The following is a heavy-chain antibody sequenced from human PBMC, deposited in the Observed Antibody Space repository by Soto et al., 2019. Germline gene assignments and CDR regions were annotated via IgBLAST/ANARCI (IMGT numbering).Heavy chain of an antibody. CDR3: ARYPVVVVPAANYGLDV. D-gene: IGHD2-2*01. J-gene: IGHJ6*02. Sequence: QVQLQESGPGLVKPSQTLSLTCSVSGVSVSSDIYYWSWIRHHPGKGLEWIGYIYYSGNTYYNPSLGGRVTIYLDTSKNHFSLRLRSVTPADTAVYYCARYPVVVVPAANYGLDVWGQGTTVTVSS. CDR1: GVSVSSDIYY. V-gene: IGHV4-31*03. CDR2: IYYSGNT.